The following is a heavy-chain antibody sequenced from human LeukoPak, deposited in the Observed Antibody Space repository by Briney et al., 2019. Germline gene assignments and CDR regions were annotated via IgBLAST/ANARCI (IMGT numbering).Heavy chain of an antibody. CDR2: IYSSGST. CDR1: GGSISSSGYY. CDR3: ARDLGFWSGPDY. D-gene: IGHD3-3*01. J-gene: IGHJ4*02. V-gene: IGHV4-61*02. Sequence: SQTLSLTCTVSGGSISSSGYYWSWIRQPAGKGLQWIGRIYSSGSTNYSPSLKSRVTMSVDTSKNQFSLRLTSVTAADTAVYYCARDLGFWSGPDYWGQGTLVTVSS.